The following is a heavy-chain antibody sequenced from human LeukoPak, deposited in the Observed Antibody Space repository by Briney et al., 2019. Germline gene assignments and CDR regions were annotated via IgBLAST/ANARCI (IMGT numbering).Heavy chain of an antibody. D-gene: IGHD1-26*01. Sequence: SQTLSLTCAISGDSVSSNSAAWSWIRQSPSRGLEWLGRTYYRSKWYNDYAVSVKSRITINPDTSKNQFSLQLNSVTPEDTAVYYCARVEVGATGDYYYYGMDVWGQGTTVTVSS. V-gene: IGHV6-1*01. J-gene: IGHJ6*02. CDR1: GDSVSSNSAA. CDR2: TYYRSKWYN. CDR3: ARVEVGATGDYYYYGMDV.